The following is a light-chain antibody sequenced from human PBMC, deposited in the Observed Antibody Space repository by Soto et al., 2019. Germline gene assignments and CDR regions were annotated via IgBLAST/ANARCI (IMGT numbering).Light chain of an antibody. V-gene: IGKV4-1*01. CDR2: WAS. CDR1: QSVLYSSNNKNY. Sequence: DIVMTQSPDSLAVSLAERATINCKSSQSVLYSSNNKNYLAWYQQKPGQPPKLLIYWASTRESGVPNRFSGFGSGTDFTLTISSLQAGDVAVYYCQQYYSTPSFGGGTKVEIK. CDR3: QQYYSTPS. J-gene: IGKJ4*01.